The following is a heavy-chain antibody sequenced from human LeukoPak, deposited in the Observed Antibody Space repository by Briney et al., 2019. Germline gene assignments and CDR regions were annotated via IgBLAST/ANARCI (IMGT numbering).Heavy chain of an antibody. J-gene: IGHJ4*02. CDR2: INHSGST. CDR1: GGSFSGYY. CDR3: AREGIAAAGDY. V-gene: IGHV4-34*01. Sequence: PSETLSLTCAVYGGSFSGYYWSWIRQPPGKGLEWIGEINHSGSTNYNPSLKSRVTISVDTSKNQFSLKLSSVTAADTAVYYCAREGIAAAGDYWGQGTLATVSS. D-gene: IGHD6-13*01.